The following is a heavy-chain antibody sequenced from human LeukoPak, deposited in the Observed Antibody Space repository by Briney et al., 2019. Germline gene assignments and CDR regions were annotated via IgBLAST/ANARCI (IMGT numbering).Heavy chain of an antibody. V-gene: IGHV3-53*05. CDR3: AKGSLVGPYGDY. CDR2: IYSGGET. J-gene: IGHJ4*02. CDR1: GFTVSSNY. D-gene: IGHD2-2*01. Sequence: GGSLRLSCAASGFTVSSNYMSWVRQAPGQGLEWVSIIYSGGETYYAGSVKGRFTISRDNSKNTLYLQMNSLRAEDTAVYYCAKGSLVGPYGDYWGQGTLVTVSS.